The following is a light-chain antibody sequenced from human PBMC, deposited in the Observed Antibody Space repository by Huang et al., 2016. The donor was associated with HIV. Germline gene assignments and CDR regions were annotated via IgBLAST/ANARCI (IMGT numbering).Light chain of an antibody. CDR1: QSIRTY. Sequence: DIQMTQSPSSLSASVGDRVTVTCRASQSIRTYLNWYQRRPGSAPNLLIHSASNLQSGVPTRFSASGSGTHVTLNITGLRPEDFAMYYCQQSFTTPYTFGQGTRLDLK. CDR2: SAS. CDR3: QQSFTTPYT. V-gene: IGKV1-39*01. J-gene: IGKJ2*01.